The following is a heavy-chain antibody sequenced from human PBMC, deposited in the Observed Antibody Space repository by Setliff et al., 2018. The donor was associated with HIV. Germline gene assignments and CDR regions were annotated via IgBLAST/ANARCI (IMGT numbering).Heavy chain of an antibody. CDR1: GYAFTSYA. CDR3: ARDHGNGLAYNFWSGYYSFDY. Sequence: ASVKVSCKASGYAFTSYAMHWVRQAPGQRLEWMGWINAGSGDTKYSQKFQGRVSITRDTSASTAYMQLSSLTSEDTAVYYCARDHGNGLAYNFWSGYYSFDYWGRGTLVTVSS. V-gene: IGHV1-3*01. J-gene: IGHJ4*02. CDR2: INAGSGDT. D-gene: IGHD3-3*01.